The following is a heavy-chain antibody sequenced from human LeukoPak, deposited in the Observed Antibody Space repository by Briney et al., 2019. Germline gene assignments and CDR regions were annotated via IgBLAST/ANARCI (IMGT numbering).Heavy chain of an antibody. CDR2: IYYSGST. Sequence: SETLSLTCTVSGVSISSSNSYWGWIRQPPGKGLEWIGSIYYSGSTYYNPSLKSRVTISVDTSKNQFSLKLSSVTAADTAVYYCASIAAAGNCFDYWGQGTLVTVSS. CDR3: ASIAAAGNCFDY. J-gene: IGHJ4*02. V-gene: IGHV4-39*07. D-gene: IGHD6-13*01. CDR1: GVSISSSNSY.